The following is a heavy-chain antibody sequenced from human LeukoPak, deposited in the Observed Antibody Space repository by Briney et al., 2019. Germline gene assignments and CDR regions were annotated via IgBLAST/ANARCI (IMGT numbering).Heavy chain of an antibody. D-gene: IGHD4-11*01. CDR2: MNPNSGNT. Sequence: ASVKVSCKASGYTFTSYDINWVRQATGQGLEWMGWMNPNSGNTGYAQKFQGRVTMTRNTSISTAYMELSSLRSEDTAVYYCARQLIYSDYEVDYWGQGTLVTVSS. CDR1: GYTFTSYD. J-gene: IGHJ4*02. V-gene: IGHV1-8*01. CDR3: ARQLIYSDYEVDY.